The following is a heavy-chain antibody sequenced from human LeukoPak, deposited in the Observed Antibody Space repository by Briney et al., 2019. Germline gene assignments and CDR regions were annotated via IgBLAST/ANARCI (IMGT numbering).Heavy chain of an antibody. CDR3: ARGGAVPANCFDP. CDR1: GFTLSNYL. Sequence: GGSLSLSCAASGFTLSNYLMHWVRQPPGKGLVWVARISGEGTSTTYAGSVKGRFTISRDNARNTLYLQMNTLRAEDTAVYYCARGGAVPANCFDPWGQGTLVTVSS. J-gene: IGHJ5*02. D-gene: IGHD2-2*01. CDR2: ISGEGTST. V-gene: IGHV3-74*01.